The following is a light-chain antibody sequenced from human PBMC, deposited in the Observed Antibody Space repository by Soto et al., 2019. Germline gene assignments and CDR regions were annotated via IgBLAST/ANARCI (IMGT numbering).Light chain of an antibody. J-gene: IGLJ1*01. CDR1: NSEVVGYSY. CDR2: DVS. Sequence: QSVLTQPASVSGSPGQSISIPLPGTNSEVVGYSYVSWYQQHPGRAPKLMIYDVSNRPSGISNRFSASKSGNTASPTISGLQAEDEAEYYCSSYASSTTFVFGTGTKVT. CDR3: SSYASSTTFV. V-gene: IGLV2-14*03.